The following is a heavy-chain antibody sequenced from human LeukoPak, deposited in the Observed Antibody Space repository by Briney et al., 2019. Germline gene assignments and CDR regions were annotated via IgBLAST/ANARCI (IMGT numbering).Heavy chain of an antibody. D-gene: IGHD1-26*01. CDR1: GFTFSSNW. V-gene: IGHV3-74*01. CDR3: ARVHRHEGATVVS. CDR2: MERDGRST. J-gene: IGHJ4*02. Sequence: GGSLRLSCAASGFTFSSNWMHWVRHAPGKGRVWVSRMERDGRSTSYAGSVRGRFTISRDNSKNALYLQVISVRAQDRVVYYCARVHRHEGATVVSWGEGTVVSVSS.